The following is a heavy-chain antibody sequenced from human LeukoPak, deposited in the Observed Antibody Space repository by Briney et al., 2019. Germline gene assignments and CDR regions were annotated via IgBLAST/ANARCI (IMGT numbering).Heavy chain of an antibody. J-gene: IGHJ4*02. Sequence: GGPLRLSCAASGFTFSSYEMNWVREAPGKGLERVSYIGSFGTAISYAASVEGRFPISRDNTKSSLYLQLSSLRAEDTAVYYCAKVATEAYYFDYWGQGTLVTVSS. CDR1: GFTFSSYE. CDR3: AKVATEAYYFDY. D-gene: IGHD5-12*01. CDR2: IGSFGTAI. V-gene: IGHV3-48*03.